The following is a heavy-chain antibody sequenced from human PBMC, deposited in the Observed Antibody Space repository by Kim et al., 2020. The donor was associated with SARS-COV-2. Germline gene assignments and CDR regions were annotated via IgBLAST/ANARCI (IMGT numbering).Heavy chain of an antibody. D-gene: IGHD6-19*01. J-gene: IGHJ4*02. Sequence: ADAVKGRFTISRDNAKNTLYLKMNSLRAEDTAVYYCARGSGWHGGIYFDYWGQGTLVTVSS. CDR3: ARGSGWHGGIYFDY. V-gene: IGHV3-23*01.